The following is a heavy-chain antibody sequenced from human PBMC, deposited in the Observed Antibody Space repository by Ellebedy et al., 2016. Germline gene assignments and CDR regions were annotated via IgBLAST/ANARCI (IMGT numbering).Heavy chain of an antibody. CDR1: GGSFSGYY. Sequence: SETLYLTXAVYGGSFSGYYWSWIRQPPGKGLEWIGEINHSGSTNYNPSLKSRVTISVDTSKNQFSLKLSSVTAADTAVYYCARVTPSGSYWGQGTLVTVSS. CDR2: INHSGST. J-gene: IGHJ4*02. CDR3: ARVTPSGSY. V-gene: IGHV4-34*01. D-gene: IGHD3-10*01.